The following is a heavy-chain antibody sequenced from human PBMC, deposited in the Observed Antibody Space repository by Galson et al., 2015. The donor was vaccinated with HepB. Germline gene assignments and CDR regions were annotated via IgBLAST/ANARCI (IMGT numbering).Heavy chain of an antibody. J-gene: IGHJ4*02. D-gene: IGHD3-3*01. V-gene: IGHV3-11*01. CDR3: ARSDYDFWTLDY. CDR2: ISSSGSTI. Sequence: SLRLSCAASGFTFSDYYMSWIRQAPGKGLEWVSYISSSGSTIYYADSVKGRFTISRDNAKNSLYLQMNSLRAEDTAVYYCARSDYDFWTLDYWGQGTLVTVSS. CDR1: GFTFSDYY.